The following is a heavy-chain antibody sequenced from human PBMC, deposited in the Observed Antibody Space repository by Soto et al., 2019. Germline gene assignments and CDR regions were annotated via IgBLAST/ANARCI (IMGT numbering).Heavy chain of an antibody. Sequence: QVQLQESGPGLVKPSQTLSLTCTVSGGSISSGGYYWSWIRQHPGKGLEWIGYIYYSGSTYYNPSLKSRVTISVDTSKNQFSLKLSSVTAADTAVYYCARDNRRYSSSWSRYYYYGMDVWGQGTTVTVSS. J-gene: IGHJ6*02. D-gene: IGHD6-13*01. CDR3: ARDNRRYSSSWSRYYYYGMDV. CDR1: GGSISSGGYY. V-gene: IGHV4-31*03. CDR2: IYYSGST.